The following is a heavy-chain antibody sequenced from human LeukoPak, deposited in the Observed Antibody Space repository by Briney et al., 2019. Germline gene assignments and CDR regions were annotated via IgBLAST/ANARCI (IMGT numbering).Heavy chain of an antibody. Sequence: PGGSLRLSCAASGFTFSSYWMQWVRQATGEGLEWVSRINSDGIIKTYTDSVKGRFTISRDNAKNTLYLQMNSLGAEDTAVYYCARDSRRELRAFDYWGQGTLVTVSS. CDR1: GFTFSSYW. CDR3: ARDSRRELRAFDY. CDR2: INSDGIIK. V-gene: IGHV3-74*01. D-gene: IGHD1-7*01. J-gene: IGHJ4*02.